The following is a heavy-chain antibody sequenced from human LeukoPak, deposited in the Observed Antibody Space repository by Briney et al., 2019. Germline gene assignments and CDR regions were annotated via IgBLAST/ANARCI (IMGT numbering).Heavy chain of an antibody. V-gene: IGHV4-59*03. D-gene: IGHD1-1*01. CDR2: IFYSGST. CDR3: ATTSRSNYWYFDL. CDR1: GGSISSYY. Sequence: PSETLPLTCTVSGGSISSYYWSWIRQPPGKGLEWIGYIFYSGSTNYNPSLKSRVTISVDTSKKQFSLKLNSMTAADTAVYFCATTSRSNYWYFDLWGRGTLVTVSS. J-gene: IGHJ2*01.